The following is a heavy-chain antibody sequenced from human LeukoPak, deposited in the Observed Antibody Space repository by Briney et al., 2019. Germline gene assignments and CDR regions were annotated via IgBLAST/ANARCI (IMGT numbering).Heavy chain of an antibody. Sequence: PGGSLRLSCAASGFTLSSYGTHWVPRAPGKGLEWVAHIRYDGSNKYYAHSVKGRFTLSRDNSKNTLYLQMNSLRTEDTAVYSCAKWWYYDSSRTIAAEYFQHWGQGTLVTVSS. CDR1: GFTLSSYG. V-gene: IGHV3-30*02. CDR2: IRYDGSNK. CDR3: AKWWYYDSSRTIAAEYFQH. J-gene: IGHJ1*01. D-gene: IGHD3-22*01.